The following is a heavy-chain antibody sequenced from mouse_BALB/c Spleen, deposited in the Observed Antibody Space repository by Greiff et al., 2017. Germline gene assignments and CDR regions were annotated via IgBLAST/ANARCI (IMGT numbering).Heavy chain of an antibody. CDR2: INSNGGST. J-gene: IGHJ2*01. D-gene: IGHD3-2*02. CDR3: ARDQGDVEY. Sequence: EVMLVESGGGLVQPGGSLKLSCAASGFTFSSYGMSWVRQTPDKRLELVATINSNGGSTYYPDSVKGRFTISRDNAKNTLYLQMSSLKSEDTAMYYCARDQGDVEYGGEGTTLSVSS. CDR1: GFTFSSYG. V-gene: IGHV5-6-3*01.